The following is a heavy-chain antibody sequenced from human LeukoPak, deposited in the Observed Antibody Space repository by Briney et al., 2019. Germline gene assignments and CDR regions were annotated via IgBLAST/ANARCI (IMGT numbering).Heavy chain of an antibody. D-gene: IGHD2-15*01. Sequence: PSETLSLTCTVSGGSINSYYWSWIRQPPGKGLEWIGYIYYSGSTSYNPSLKSRVTISVDTSKNQFSLKLSSVTAADTAVYFCARDTPGYCSGGSCRGYYMDVWGKGTTVTISS. V-gene: IGHV4-59*01. CDR1: GGSINSYY. CDR3: ARDTPGYCSGGSCRGYYMDV. CDR2: IYYSGST. J-gene: IGHJ6*03.